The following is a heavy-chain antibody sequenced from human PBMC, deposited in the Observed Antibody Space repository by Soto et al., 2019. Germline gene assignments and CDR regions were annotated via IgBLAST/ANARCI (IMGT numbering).Heavy chain of an antibody. Sequence: QVRLVESGGGVVQPGRSLRLSCAASGFTFRSYGMHWVRQAPGKGLEWVALISYDGSDEYYGDSMQGRFSISRDNSKDTLYLQINSLRVEDTAVYYCAKHADYETDAFDVGGPGTMVTVSS. J-gene: IGHJ3*01. V-gene: IGHV3-30*18. CDR1: GFTFRSYG. CDR2: ISYDGSDE. CDR3: AKHADYETDAFDV. D-gene: IGHD4-17*01.